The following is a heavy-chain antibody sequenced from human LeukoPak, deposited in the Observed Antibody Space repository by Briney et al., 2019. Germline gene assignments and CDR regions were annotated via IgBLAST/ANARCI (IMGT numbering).Heavy chain of an antibody. CDR3: AKRSRSLFGVVIDNWYFDL. CDR2: ISGSGGST. J-gene: IGHJ2*01. CDR1: GFTFSSYA. D-gene: IGHD3-3*01. V-gene: IGHV3-23*01. Sequence: TGGSLRLSCAASGFTFSSYAMSWVRQAPGKGLEWVSAISGSGGSTYYADSVKGRFTISRDNSKNTLYLQMNSLRAEDTAVYYCAKRSRSLFGVVIDNWYFDLWGRGTLVTVSS.